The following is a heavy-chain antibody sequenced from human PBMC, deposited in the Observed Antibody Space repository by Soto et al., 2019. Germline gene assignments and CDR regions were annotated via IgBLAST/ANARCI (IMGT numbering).Heavy chain of an antibody. J-gene: IGHJ4*02. V-gene: IGHV4-39*01. CDR2: IYYSGST. CDR3: ASSRGGSFWSGYVRNFDY. D-gene: IGHD3-3*01. Sequence: QLQLQESGPGLVKPSETLSLTCTVSGGSISSSSYYWGWIRQPPGKGLEWIGSIYYSGSTYYNPSLKSRVTISVDTSKNQFSLKLSSVTAADTAVYYCASSRGGSFWSGYVRNFDYWGQGTLVTVSS. CDR1: GGSISSSSYY.